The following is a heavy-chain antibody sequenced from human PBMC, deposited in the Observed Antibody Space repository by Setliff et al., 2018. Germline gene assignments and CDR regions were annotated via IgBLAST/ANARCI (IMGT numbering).Heavy chain of an antibody. CDR3: ATSGFCSAGSCYSFDD. D-gene: IGHD6-19*01. CDR2: IYYSGST. CDR1: GGSISSGGYY. J-gene: IGHJ4*02. Sequence: SETLSLTCTVAGGSISSGGYYWSWIRQHPGKRLEWIGYIYYSGSTYYNPSLKSRVTISVDTSKNQFSLNLTSVTAADTAVYYCATSGFCSAGSCYSFDDWGQGALVTVSS. V-gene: IGHV4-31*03.